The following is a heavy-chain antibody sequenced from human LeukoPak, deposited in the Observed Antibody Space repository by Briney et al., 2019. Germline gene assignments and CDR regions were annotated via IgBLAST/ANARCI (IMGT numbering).Heavy chain of an antibody. J-gene: IGHJ4*02. Sequence: ASVKVSCKASGYTFTGYYMHWVRQAPGQGLEWMGWINPNSGGTNYAQKFQGRVTMTRDTSISTAYMELSRLRSDDTAVYYCARAGGGSYPWGDYWGQGTLVTVSS. CDR2: INPNSGGT. CDR1: GYTFTGYY. V-gene: IGHV1-2*02. D-gene: IGHD1-26*01. CDR3: ARAGGGSYPWGDY.